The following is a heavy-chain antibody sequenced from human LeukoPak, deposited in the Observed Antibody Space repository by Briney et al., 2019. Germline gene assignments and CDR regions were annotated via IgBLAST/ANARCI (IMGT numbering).Heavy chain of an antibody. CDR2: ISGSGGST. CDR3: AKAGEQQWLRMHFDD. D-gene: IGHD5-18*01. CDR1: GFTFSSYG. J-gene: IGHJ4*02. V-gene: IGHV3-23*01. Sequence: PGGSLRLSCAASGFTFSSYGMSWVRQAPGKGLEWVSAISGSGGSTYYADSVKGRFTISRDNSKNTLYLQMNSLRAEDAAVYYCAKAGEQQWLRMHFDDWGQGTLVTVSS.